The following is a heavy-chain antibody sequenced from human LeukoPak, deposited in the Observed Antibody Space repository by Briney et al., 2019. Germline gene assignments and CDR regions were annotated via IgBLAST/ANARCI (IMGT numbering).Heavy chain of an antibody. Sequence: GSSVKVSRKASGGTFSSYAISWVRQAPGQGLEWMGGIIPIFGTANYAQKFQGRVTITADESTSTAYMELSSLRSEDTAVYYCARLNYDILTGYYDLDYWGQGTLVTVSS. CDR1: GGTFSSYA. CDR3: ARLNYDILTGYYDLDY. V-gene: IGHV1-69*01. D-gene: IGHD3-9*01. CDR2: IIPIFGTA. J-gene: IGHJ4*02.